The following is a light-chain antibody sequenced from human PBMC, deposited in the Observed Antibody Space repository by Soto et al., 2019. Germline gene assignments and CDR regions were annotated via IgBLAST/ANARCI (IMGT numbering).Light chain of an antibody. J-gene: IGKJ1*01. CDR1: QSITLW. CDR2: DAS. Sequence: DIQMTQAPSTLSASVGDRVTITCRASQSITLWLAGYQQKPGKAPKLLIFDASNLESGVPSRFSGSGSGTEFPLTISSLQTDDFATYYCQHYNSFSWTFGHGTKVELK. V-gene: IGKV1-5*01. CDR3: QHYNSFSWT.